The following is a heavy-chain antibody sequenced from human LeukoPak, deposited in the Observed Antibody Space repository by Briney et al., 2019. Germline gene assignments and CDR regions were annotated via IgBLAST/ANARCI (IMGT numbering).Heavy chain of an antibody. Sequence: GASVKVSCKASGYTFTSYYMHWVRQAPGQGLEWMGIINPSGGSTSYAQKFQGRVTMTRDMSTSTVYMELSSLRSEDTAVYYCATGYCSSTSCSWGWFDPWGQGTLVTVSS. CDR2: INPSGGST. V-gene: IGHV1-46*01. CDR1: GYTFTSYY. J-gene: IGHJ5*02. D-gene: IGHD2-2*01. CDR3: ATGYCSSTSCSWGWFDP.